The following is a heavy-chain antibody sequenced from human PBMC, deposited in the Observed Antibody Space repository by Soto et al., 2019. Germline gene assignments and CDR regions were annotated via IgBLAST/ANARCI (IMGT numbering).Heavy chain of an antibody. J-gene: IGHJ4*02. CDR2: XNXXXGXT. V-gene: IGHV1-2*02. CDR3: ARDLPIVGTTTWDY. D-gene: IGHD1-26*01. CDR1: GYTFTGYY. Sequence: ASVKVSCKASGYTFTGYYMHWVRHTPGQGLEWMXWXNXXXGXTXXXQXXKXRVTMTRDMSISTAYMELRRLTSDDTAVYYCARDLPIVGTTTWDYWGQGTLVTVSS.